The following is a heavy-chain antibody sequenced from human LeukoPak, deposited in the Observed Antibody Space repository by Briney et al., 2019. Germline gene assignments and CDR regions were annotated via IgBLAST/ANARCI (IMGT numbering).Heavy chain of an antibody. J-gene: IGHJ6*03. CDR3: ARGGWELWFGGNYYYYMDV. CDR1: GFTFSSYW. CDR2: INSDGSST. D-gene: IGHD3-10*01. Sequence: GGSLRLSCAASGFTFSSYWMHWVRQAPGKGLVWVSRINSDGSSTSYADSVKGRFTISRDNAKNTLYLQMNSLRAEDTAVYYCARGGWELWFGGNYYYYMDVWGKGTTVTVSS. V-gene: IGHV3-74*01.